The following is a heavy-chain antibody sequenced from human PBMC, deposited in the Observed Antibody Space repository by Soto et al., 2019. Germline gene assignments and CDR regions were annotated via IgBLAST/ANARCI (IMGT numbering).Heavy chain of an antibody. CDR3: ARLEGLATIAYYFDV. V-gene: IGHV4-39*01. CDR1: GDSINSDKYY. D-gene: IGHD3-9*01. Sequence: QLQLQESGPGLVKPSETLSLTCSVSGDSINSDKYYWGWFRQPPGKGLEWIGSIYYRVNTYYNPSLQTRVAISLDKSKSQFSLKLTSVTAADSAVYFCARLEGLATIAYYFDVWGQGALVTVSS. J-gene: IGHJ4*02. CDR2: IYYRVNT.